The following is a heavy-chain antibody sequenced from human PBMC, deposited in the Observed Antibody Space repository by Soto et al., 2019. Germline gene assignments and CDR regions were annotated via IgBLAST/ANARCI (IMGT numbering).Heavy chain of an antibody. CDR2: TYYRSKWYN. D-gene: IGHD6-13*01. CDR3: ARALPPYSSSWYDAFDI. J-gene: IGHJ3*02. V-gene: IGHV6-1*01. CDR1: GDSVSSNSSA. Sequence: PSQTLSLTCAISGDSVSSNSSAWNCISQSPSRGLEWLGRTYYRSKWYNDYAVSVKSRITINPDTSKNQFSLQLNSVTPEDTAVYYCARALPPYSSSWYDAFDIWGQGTMVTVSS.